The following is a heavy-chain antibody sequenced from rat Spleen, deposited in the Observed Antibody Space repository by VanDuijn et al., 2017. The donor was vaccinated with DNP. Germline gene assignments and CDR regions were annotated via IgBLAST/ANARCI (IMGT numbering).Heavy chain of an antibody. CDR2: INTDGGNT. D-gene: IGHD1-1*01. CDR1: GFTFSTYW. Sequence: EVQLVGSGGGLVQPGRSLKLSCVASGFTFSTYWMFWVRQAPGKGLEWVASINTDGGNTYYPDSVKGRFTISRDNAKSTLYLQMNSLRSEDMATYYCASPYYYFDYWGQGVMVTVSS. V-gene: IGHV5-58*01. J-gene: IGHJ2*01. CDR3: ASPYYYFDY.